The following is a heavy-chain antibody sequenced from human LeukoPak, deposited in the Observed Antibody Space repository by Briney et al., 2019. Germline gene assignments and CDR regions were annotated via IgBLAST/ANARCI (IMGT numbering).Heavy chain of an antibody. D-gene: IGHD6-13*01. CDR1: GGSISSGSYY. CDR2: IYTSGST. Sequence: PSQTLSLTCTVSGGSISSGSYYWSWIRQPAGKGLEWIGRIYTSGSTYYNPSLKSRVTISVDTSKNQLSLKLSSVTAADTAVYYCARHNGYSSSWFSRWGQGTLVTVSS. J-gene: IGHJ5*02. V-gene: IGHV4-61*02. CDR3: ARHNGYSSSWFSR.